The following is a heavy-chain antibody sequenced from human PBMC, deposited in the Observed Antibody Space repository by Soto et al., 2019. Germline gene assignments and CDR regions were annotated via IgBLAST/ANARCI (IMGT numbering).Heavy chain of an antibody. CDR1: GGSITTVGYS. J-gene: IGHJ4*02. V-gene: IGHV4-30-2*01. D-gene: IGHD6-6*01. Sequence: PSETLSLTCAVSGGSITTVGYSWSCIRQPPGKGLEWIGYIFHSGISYSNPSLKGRVTMSVDGSKNRFSLRLSSVTAADTAVYYCARRISARTYYFDYWGQGTLVTVSS. CDR2: IFHSGIS. CDR3: ARRISARTYYFDY.